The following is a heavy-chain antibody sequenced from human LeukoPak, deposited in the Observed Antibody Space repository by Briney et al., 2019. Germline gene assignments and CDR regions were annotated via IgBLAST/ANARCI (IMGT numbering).Heavy chain of an antibody. CDR1: GFTVSSNY. CDR3: ARRAGGYSHPYDY. V-gene: IGHV3-53*01. J-gene: IGHJ4*02. Sequence: GGSLRLSCAASGFTVSSNYMSWVRQAPGKGLEWVSVIYSGGTTYYADSVKGRFTISRDNSRNTLYLQMNSLRAEDTAVYYCARRAGGYSHPYDYWGQGILVTVSS. CDR2: IYSGGTT. D-gene: IGHD4-23*01.